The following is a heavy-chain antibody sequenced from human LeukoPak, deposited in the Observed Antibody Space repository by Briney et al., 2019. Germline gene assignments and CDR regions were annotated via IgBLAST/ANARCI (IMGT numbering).Heavy chain of an antibody. CDR1: GGSFSGYY. V-gene: IGHV4-34*01. Sequence: SETPSLTCAVYGGSFSGYYWSWIRQPPGKGLEWIGEINHSGSTNYNPSLKSRVTISVDTSKNQFSLKLSSVTAADTAVYYCARGRELGNPIAAAGTVGYWGQGTLVTVSS. CDR3: ARGRELGNPIAAAGTVGY. J-gene: IGHJ4*02. CDR2: INHSGST. D-gene: IGHD6-13*01.